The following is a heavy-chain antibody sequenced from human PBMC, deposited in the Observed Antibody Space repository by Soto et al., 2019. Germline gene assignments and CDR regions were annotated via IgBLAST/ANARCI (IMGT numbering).Heavy chain of an antibody. CDR2: INHSGIT. V-gene: IGHV4-34*01. Sequence: QVQLQQWGAGLLKPSETLSLTCVVNGGSFSGYYWSWVRLPPGKGLEWIGEINHSGITDSNPSLKSRVNKSVDGSRNQFALNLSSVTAADTAVYFCARARASVPCRRGIGYYGMDVWGQGPTVTVSS. CDR3: ARARASVPCRRGIGYYGMDV. CDR1: GGSFSGYY. D-gene: IGHD2-2*03. J-gene: IGHJ6*02.